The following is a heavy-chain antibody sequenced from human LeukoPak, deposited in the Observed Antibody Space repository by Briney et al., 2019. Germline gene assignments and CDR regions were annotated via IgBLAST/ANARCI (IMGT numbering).Heavy chain of an antibody. CDR3: AKPLSSAAGQRRFYFDY. CDR1: GFTFSSYA. CDR2: ISGSGGST. D-gene: IGHD6-13*01. Sequence: GGSLRLSCAASGFTFSSYAMSWVRQAPGKGLEWVSAISGSGGSTYYADSVKGRFTISRDNSKNTLYLQMNSLRAEDTAVYYCAKPLSSAAGQRRFYFDYWGQGTLVTASS. J-gene: IGHJ4*02. V-gene: IGHV3-23*01.